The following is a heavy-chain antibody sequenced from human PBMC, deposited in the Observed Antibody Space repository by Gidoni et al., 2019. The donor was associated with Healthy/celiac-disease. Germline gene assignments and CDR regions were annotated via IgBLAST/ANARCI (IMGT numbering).Heavy chain of an antibody. V-gene: IGHV4-61*02. J-gene: IGHJ5*02. CDR2: IYTSGST. D-gene: IGHD2-2*01. Sequence: QVQLQESGPGLVKPSQTLSLTCPASGGSISSGSYYWSWIRQPAGKGLEWIGRIYTSGSTNYNPSLKSRVTISVDTSKNQFSLKLSSVTAADTAVYYCAAVPAAIGWFDPWGQGTLVTVSS. CDR3: AAVPAAIGWFDP. CDR1: GGSISSGSYY.